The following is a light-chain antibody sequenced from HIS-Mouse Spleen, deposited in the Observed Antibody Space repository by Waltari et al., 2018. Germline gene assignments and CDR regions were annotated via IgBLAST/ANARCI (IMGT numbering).Light chain of an antibody. V-gene: IGKV1-5*03. J-gene: IGKJ1*01. Sequence: DIQMTQSPSTLSASVGDRVTITCRASQSISSWLAWYQQKPGKAPKLLIYKASSVESGVPSRFSGSGSGTEFTLTISSLQPDDFATCYCQQYNSYSRTFGQGTKVEIK. CDR2: KAS. CDR1: QSISSW. CDR3: QQYNSYSRT.